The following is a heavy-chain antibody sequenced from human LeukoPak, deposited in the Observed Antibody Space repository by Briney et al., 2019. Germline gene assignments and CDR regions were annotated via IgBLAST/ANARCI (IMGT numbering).Heavy chain of an antibody. CDR1: RGSISGYS. CDR2: IHYSGDT. CDR3: ARRRYNWNGDYYYMDV. Sequence: SETLSLTCTVSRGSISGYSWSWIRQSPGGGLEWIGYIHYSGDTAYNPSLRSRVTMSVDTSKNQFSLKLSSVTAADTAVYYCARRRYNWNGDYYYMDVWGKGTTVTVSS. D-gene: IGHD1-1*01. V-gene: IGHV4-59*12. J-gene: IGHJ6*03.